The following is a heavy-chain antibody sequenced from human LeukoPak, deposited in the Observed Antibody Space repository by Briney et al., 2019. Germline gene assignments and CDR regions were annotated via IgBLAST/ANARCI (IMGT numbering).Heavy chain of an antibody. CDR3: ARSGGSSRWFDP. D-gene: IGHD2-15*01. CDR2: ISWNSGSI. J-gene: IGHJ5*02. Sequence: GGSLRLSCAASGFTFDDYAMHWVRHAPGKGLEWVSGISWNSGSIGYADSVKGRFTISRDNAKNTLYLQMNSLRAEDTAVYYCARSGGSSRWFDPWGQGTLVTVSS. CDR1: GFTFDDYA. V-gene: IGHV3-9*01.